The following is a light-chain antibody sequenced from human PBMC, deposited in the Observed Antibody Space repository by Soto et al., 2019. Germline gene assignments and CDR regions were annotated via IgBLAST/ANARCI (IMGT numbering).Light chain of an antibody. CDR3: ASYTRSSALEV. V-gene: IGLV2-14*01. J-gene: IGLJ3*02. CDR2: EVS. CDR1: SSDIGDFPY. Sequence: QSALSQPASVSGSHGQSLTISCTGGSSDIGDFPYVSWYQQHPGKAPKLLISEVSVRPSGVAPRFSGSKSGNTASLTTSGRQVEDEATYVCASYTRSSALEVFGGGTKLTVL.